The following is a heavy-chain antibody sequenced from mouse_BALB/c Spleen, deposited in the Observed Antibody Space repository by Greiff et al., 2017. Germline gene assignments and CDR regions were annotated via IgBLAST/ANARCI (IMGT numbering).Heavy chain of an antibody. CDR1: GFSLTGYG. Sequence: VQLQQSGPGLVAPSQSLSITCTVSGFSLTGYGVNWVRQPPGKGLEWLGMIWGDGSTDYNSALKSRLSISKDNSKSQVFLKMNSLQTDDTARYYCARVITTDYYAMDYWGQGTSVTVSS. J-gene: IGHJ4*01. CDR3: ARVITTDYYAMDY. D-gene: IGHD2-4*01. V-gene: IGHV2-6-7*01. CDR2: IWGDGST.